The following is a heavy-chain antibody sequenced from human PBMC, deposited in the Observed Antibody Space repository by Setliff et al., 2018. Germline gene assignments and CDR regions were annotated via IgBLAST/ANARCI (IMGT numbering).Heavy chain of an antibody. J-gene: IGHJ6*03. D-gene: IGHD3-10*01. CDR2: INQDGSEK. Sequence: GGSLRLSCAGSEFTFSNYWMSWVRQAPGKGLEWVANINQDGSEKYYVDSGKGRFTISRDNARNSLYLQRNSLRAEDTAVYYCARVWFGNMDVWGKGTTVTDSS. V-gene: IGHV3-7*03. CDR1: EFTFSNYW. CDR3: ARVWFGNMDV.